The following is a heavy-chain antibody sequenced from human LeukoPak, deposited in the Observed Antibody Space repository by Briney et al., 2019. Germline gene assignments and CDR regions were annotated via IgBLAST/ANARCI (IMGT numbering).Heavy chain of an antibody. Sequence: GGSLRLSCAASGFTFSSYSMNWVRQAPGKGLEWVPSISSSSSYIYYADSVKGRFTISRDNAKNSLYLQMNSLRAEDTAVYYCARDRSYYDILTGYSGYYMDVWGKGTTVTVSS. V-gene: IGHV3-21*01. CDR2: ISSSSSYI. J-gene: IGHJ6*03. D-gene: IGHD3-9*01. CDR1: GFTFSSYS. CDR3: ARDRSYYDILTGYSGYYMDV.